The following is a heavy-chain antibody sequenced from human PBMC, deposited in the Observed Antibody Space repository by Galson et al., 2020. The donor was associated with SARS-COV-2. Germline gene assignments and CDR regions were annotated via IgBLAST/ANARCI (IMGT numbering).Heavy chain of an antibody. D-gene: IGHD4-17*01. CDR3: ARDHGYGDYSGEDY. V-gene: IGHV3-33*01. CDR1: GFTFSSYG. Sequence: QAGGSLRLSCAASGFTFSSYGMHWVRQAPGKGLEWVAVIWYDGSNKYYADSVKGRFTISRDNSKNTLYLQMNSLRAEDTAVYYCARDHGYGDYSGEDYWGQGTLVTVSS. J-gene: IGHJ4*02. CDR2: IWYDGSNK.